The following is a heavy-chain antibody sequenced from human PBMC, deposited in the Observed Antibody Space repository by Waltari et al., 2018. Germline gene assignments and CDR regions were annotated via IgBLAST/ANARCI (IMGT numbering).Heavy chain of an antibody. J-gene: IGHJ4*02. Sequence: QVQLVESGGGVVEPGRSRRLSCSAYGLPFIIYGMHWDRQAPGKGLEWVAVIWYDGSNKYYADSVKGRFTISRDNSKNTLYLQMNSLRAEDTAVYYCARTRGLGELSCWGQGTLVTVSS. CDR3: ARTRGLGELSC. CDR1: GLPFIIYG. CDR2: IWYDGSNK. D-gene: IGHD3-16*02. V-gene: IGHV3-33*01.